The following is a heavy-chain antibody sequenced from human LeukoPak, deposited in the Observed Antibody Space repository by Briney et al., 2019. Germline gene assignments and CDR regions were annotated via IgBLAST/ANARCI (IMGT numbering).Heavy chain of an antibody. CDR3: SRSLDY. J-gene: IGHJ4*02. Sequence: PGGSLRLSCAASGFPFSDYWMDLVRQAPGKGMEWVANINQDGSEQYYAASVKGRFTISRDNAKNSLYLQMNILRAEDTAVYYCSRSLDYLGQGALVTVSS. CDR1: GFPFSDYW. CDR2: INQDGSEQ. V-gene: IGHV3-7*01.